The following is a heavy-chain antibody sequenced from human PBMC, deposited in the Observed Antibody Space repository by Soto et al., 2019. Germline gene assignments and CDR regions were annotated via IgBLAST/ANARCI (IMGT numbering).Heavy chain of an antibody. CDR2: ISSTTNYI. V-gene: IGHV3-21*06. CDR3: ARGSEHLPSNFCY. J-gene: IGHJ4*02. CDR1: GFTFTRYS. Sequence: NPGGSLRLSCAASGFTFTRYSMNWVRQSPGEGLEWVSSISSTTNYIYYGDSMKGRFTISRDNAKNSLYLEMNSLRAEDTAVYYCARGSEHLPSNFCYWGQGSLVTVSS.